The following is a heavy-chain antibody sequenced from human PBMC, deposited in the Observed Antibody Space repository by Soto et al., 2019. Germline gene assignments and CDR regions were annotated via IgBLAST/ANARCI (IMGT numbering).Heavy chain of an antibody. V-gene: IGHV4-31*03. D-gene: IGHD2-2*01. J-gene: IGHJ4*02. CDR1: GASISSGDYY. CDR3: AREDCSSNSCYFDY. CDR2: IYYSGSS. Sequence: SETLSLTCTVSGASISSGDYYWRWIRQPPGKGLEWIGHIYYSGSSDYNPSLKSRVTISLNTSKNQFSLKLSSVTAADTAVYYCAREDCSSNSCYFDYWGQGTLVTVS.